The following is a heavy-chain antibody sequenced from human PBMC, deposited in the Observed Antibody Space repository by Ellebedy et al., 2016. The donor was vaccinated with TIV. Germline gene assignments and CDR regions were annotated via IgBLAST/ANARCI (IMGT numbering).Heavy chain of an antibody. CDR2: TKQDGSAK. V-gene: IGHV3-7*03. Sequence: GESLKISCAASGFTFSTYWMGWVRQAAGKGLEWVANTKQDGSAKYYVDSVMGRFTISRDNAKNSLYLKMNSLRAGDTAIHYCARLRYFGSGSYSDYWGQGTLVTVSS. CDR3: ARLRYFGSGSYSDY. CDR1: GFTFSTYW. D-gene: IGHD3-10*01. J-gene: IGHJ4*02.